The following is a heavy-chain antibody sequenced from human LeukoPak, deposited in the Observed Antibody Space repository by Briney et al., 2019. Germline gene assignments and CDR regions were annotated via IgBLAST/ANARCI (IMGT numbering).Heavy chain of an antibody. CDR3: ARRLTQYDCFDP. D-gene: IGHD2-2*01. V-gene: IGHV6-1*01. CDR1: GDSVSSKSGA. CDR2: TYFRSKWYN. J-gene: IGHJ5*02. Sequence: SQTLSLTCVISGDSVSSKSGAWNWIRQSPSRGLEWLGRTYFRSKWYNDYAVSVKSRITINPDTSKNQFSLQLNSVTPEDTAVYYCARRLTQYDCFDPWGQGILVTVSS.